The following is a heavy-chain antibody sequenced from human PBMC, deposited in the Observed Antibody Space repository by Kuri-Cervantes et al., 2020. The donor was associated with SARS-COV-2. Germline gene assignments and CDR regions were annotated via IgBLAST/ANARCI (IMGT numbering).Heavy chain of an antibody. CDR3: AKDGCSSTSCYMGYYFDY. V-gene: IGHV3-7*01. Sequence: GESLKISRAASGFTFSSYWMSWVRQAPGKGLEWVANIKQDGSEKYYVDSVKGRFTISRDNSKNTLYLQMNSLRAEDTAVYYCAKDGCSSTSCYMGYYFDYWGQGTLVTVSS. J-gene: IGHJ4*02. CDR1: GFTFSSYW. CDR2: IKQDGSEK. D-gene: IGHD2-2*02.